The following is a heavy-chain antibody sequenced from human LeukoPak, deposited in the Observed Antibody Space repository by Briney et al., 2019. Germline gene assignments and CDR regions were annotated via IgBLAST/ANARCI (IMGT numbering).Heavy chain of an antibody. CDR3: ARRGPDSGGYYFDY. Sequence: SETLSLTCAVYGGSFSGYYWSWIRQPPGKGLEWIGSIYYSGSTYYNPSLKSRVTISVDTSKNQFSLKLSSVTAADTAVYYCARRGPDSGGYYFDYWGQGTLVTVSS. CDR1: GGSFSGYY. J-gene: IGHJ4*02. V-gene: IGHV4-34*01. CDR2: IYYSGST. D-gene: IGHD3-22*01.